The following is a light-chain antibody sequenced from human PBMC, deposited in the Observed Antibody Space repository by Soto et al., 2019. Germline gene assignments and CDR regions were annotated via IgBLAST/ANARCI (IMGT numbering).Light chain of an antibody. CDR2: EVS. CDR3: TSYTSSSSGVL. V-gene: IGLV2-14*01. CDR1: SSDVGGYNY. J-gene: IGLJ2*01. Sequence: QSALTQPASVSGSPGQSITISCTGTSSDVGGYNYVSWYQQHPGKAPKLMIYEVSNRPSGVSNRFSGSKSGNTASLTISGLQAEDEADYYCTSYTSSSSGVLFGGGTKVTVL.